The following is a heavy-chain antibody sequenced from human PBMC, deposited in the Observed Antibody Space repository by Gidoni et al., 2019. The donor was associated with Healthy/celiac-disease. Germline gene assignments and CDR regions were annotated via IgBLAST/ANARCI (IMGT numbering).Heavy chain of an antibody. V-gene: IGHV4-4*07. Sequence: QVQLQESGPGLVKPSETLSLTCTVSGSSISRYYWSWIRQPAGKGLEWMWRIYTSGSTNYNPYLKCRVTMSVDTAKNQFSLKLSSVTAADTAVYYCARGTPFDSGSYYYFDYWGQGTLVTVSS. CDR1: GSSISRYY. CDR2: IYTSGST. J-gene: IGHJ4*02. D-gene: IGHD1-26*01. CDR3: ARGTPFDSGSYYYFDY.